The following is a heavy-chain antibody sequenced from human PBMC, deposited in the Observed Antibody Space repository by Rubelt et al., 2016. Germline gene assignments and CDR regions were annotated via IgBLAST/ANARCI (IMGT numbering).Heavy chain of an antibody. Sequence: QVQLQESGPGLVKPSETLSLTCTVSGGSISSYYWSWIRQPPGKGLEWIGYSYYSGSTNYNPSLKSRVTISGDTAKNQCALKLSSVTAADTAVDYCARQGTGGADYWGQGTLVTVSS. D-gene: IGHD7-27*01. CDR1: GGSISSYY. CDR2: SYYSGST. CDR3: ARQGTGGADY. V-gene: IGHV4-59*08. J-gene: IGHJ4*02.